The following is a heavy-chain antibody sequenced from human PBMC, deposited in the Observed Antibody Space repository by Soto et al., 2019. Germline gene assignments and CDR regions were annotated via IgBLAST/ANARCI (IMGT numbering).Heavy chain of an antibody. D-gene: IGHD1-26*01. CDR2: IYPGDSDT. CDR1: GYSFTSYW. V-gene: IGHV5-51*01. CDR3: ASRNSITYSGSQGNVFDI. J-gene: IGHJ3*02. Sequence: GESLKISCKGSGYSFTSYWIGWVRQMPGKGLEWMGIIYPGDSDTRYSPSFQGQVTISPDKSISTAYLQWSSLKASDTAMYYCASRNSITYSGSQGNVFDIWGQGTMVTVSS.